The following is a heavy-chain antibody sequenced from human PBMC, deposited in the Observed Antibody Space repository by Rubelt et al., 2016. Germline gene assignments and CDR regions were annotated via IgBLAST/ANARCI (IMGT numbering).Heavy chain of an antibody. CDR1: GFTFSSYA. J-gene: IGHJ4*02. D-gene: IGHD6-13*01. CDR2: ISSSSSTL. CDR3: ARDPQAAAAGTPYYFDY. V-gene: IGHV3-48*02. Sequence: EVQLLESGGGLVQPGGSLRLSCAASGFTFSSYAMSWVRQAPGKGLEWVSSISSSSSTLYYADSVKGRFTISRDNAKNSLYLQMNSLRDEDTAVYYCARDPQAAAAGTPYYFDYWGQGTLVTVSS.